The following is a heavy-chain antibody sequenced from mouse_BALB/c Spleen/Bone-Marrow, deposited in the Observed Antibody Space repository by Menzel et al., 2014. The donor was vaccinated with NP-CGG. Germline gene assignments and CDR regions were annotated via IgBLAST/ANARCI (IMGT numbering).Heavy chain of an antibody. D-gene: IGHD1-1*01. J-gene: IGHJ1*01. CDR2: SNPSNGGS. CDR3: TRSNYGYWYFDV. V-gene: IGHV1S81*02. Sequence: QVQLKESGAELVKPGASVKLSCKASGYTFSNYYMYWVKQRPGQGLEWIGESNPSNGGSNFNEKFKSKATLTVDKSSSTAYMQLSSLTSEDSAVYYCTRSNYGYWYFDVRGAGTTVTVSS. CDR1: GYTFSNYY.